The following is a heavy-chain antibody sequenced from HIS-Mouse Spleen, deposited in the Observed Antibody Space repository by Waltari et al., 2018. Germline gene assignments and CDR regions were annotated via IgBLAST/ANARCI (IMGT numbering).Heavy chain of an antibody. CDR1: GGSISSYY. J-gene: IGHJ2*01. V-gene: IGHV4-59*01. CDR3: ARASRDLLLPRYFDL. Sequence: QVQLQESGPGLVKPSETLSLTCTVSGGSISSYYWSWIRQPPGKGLEWIGYYSESTNYTPALTSRVTISVDTSKNQFSLKLSSVTAADTAVYYCARASRDLLLPRYFDLWGRGTLVTVSS. CDR2: YYSEST.